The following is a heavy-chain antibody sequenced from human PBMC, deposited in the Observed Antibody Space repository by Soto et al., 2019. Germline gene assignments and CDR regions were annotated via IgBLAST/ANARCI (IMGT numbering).Heavy chain of an antibody. CDR2: TPGSGGSA. CDR3: AKGGSSGWFYFDF. J-gene: IGHJ4*02. V-gene: IGHV3-23*01. D-gene: IGHD6-19*01. Sequence: GGSLRLSCAASGFTFGTYAMNWVRQAPGKGLEWVSSTPGSGGSAYYADSVRGRFTISRDNSKNTVYLQLDSLRPEDSAIYYCAKGGSSGWFYFDFWGQGTQVTVSS. CDR1: GFTFGTYA.